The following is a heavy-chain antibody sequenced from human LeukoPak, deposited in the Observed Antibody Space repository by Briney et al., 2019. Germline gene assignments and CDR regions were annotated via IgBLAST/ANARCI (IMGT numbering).Heavy chain of an antibody. CDR2: IYYSGST. V-gene: IGHV4-59*01. CDR1: GGSISSYY. Sequence: PSETLSLTCTVSGGSISSYYWSWIRQPPGKGLEWIGYIYYSGSTNYNPSLKSRVTISVDTSKNQFSLKLSSVTAADTAVYYCARAEYSSSWYGGSDAFDIWGQGTMVTVSS. J-gene: IGHJ3*02. D-gene: IGHD6-13*01. CDR3: ARAEYSSSWYGGSDAFDI.